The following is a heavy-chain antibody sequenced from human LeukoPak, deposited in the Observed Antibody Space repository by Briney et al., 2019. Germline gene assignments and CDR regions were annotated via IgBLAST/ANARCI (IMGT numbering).Heavy chain of an antibody. CDR2: IYYSGST. CDR1: GGSISSSSYY. Sequence: SETLSLTCTVSGGSISSSSYYWGWIRQPPGKGLEWIGSIYYSGSTYYNPSLKSRVTISVDTSKNQFSLKLSSVTAADTAVYYCARVVERGYYDSSGLPDDYWGQGTLVTVSS. J-gene: IGHJ4*02. V-gene: IGHV4-39*07. CDR3: ARVVERGYYDSSGLPDDY. D-gene: IGHD3-22*01.